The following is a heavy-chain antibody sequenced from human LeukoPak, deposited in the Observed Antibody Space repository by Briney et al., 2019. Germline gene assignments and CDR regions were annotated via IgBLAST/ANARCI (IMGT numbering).Heavy chain of an antibody. CDR3: ARDKQLDWAHYYYYYMDV. Sequence: ASVKVSCKASGYTFTGYHMHWVRQAPGQGFEWMGWINPNSGNTNHAQKFQGRVTMTRDTSINTAYMELSRLRSDDTAVYYCARDKQLDWAHYYYYYMDVWGKGTTVTVSS. CDR2: INPNSGNT. CDR1: GYTFTGYH. D-gene: IGHD1-1*01. V-gene: IGHV1-2*02. J-gene: IGHJ6*03.